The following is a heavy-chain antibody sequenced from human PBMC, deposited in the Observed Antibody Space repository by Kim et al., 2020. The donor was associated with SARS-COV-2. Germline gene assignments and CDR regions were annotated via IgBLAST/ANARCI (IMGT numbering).Heavy chain of an antibody. Sequence: ASVKVSCKASGYTFTGYYMHWVRQAPGQGLEWMGWINPNSGGTNYAQKFQGRVTMTRDTSISTAYMELSRLRSDDTAVYYCARTVVVPAAMVGYNWFDPWGQGTLVTVSS. CDR3: ARTVVVPAAMVGYNWFDP. CDR1: GYTFTGYY. J-gene: IGHJ5*02. V-gene: IGHV1-2*02. D-gene: IGHD2-2*01. CDR2: INPNSGGT.